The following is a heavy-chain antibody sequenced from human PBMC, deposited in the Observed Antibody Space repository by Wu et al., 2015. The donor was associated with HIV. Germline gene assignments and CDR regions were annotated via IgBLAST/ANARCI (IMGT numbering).Heavy chain of an antibody. CDR1: GGTFTSYA. V-gene: IGHV1-69*12. CDR2: IIPIYGTA. Sequence: QVQLVQSGAEVKKPGSSVRVSCTASGGTFTSYAVSWVRQAPGQGLEWMGGIIPIYGTANYAQKFQGRVTITADESTKKAYMQLSSLRSEDTAIYYCARGQSGNDQWGQGTLVTVSS. CDR3: ARGQSGNDQ. D-gene: IGHD5-12*01. J-gene: IGHJ4*02.